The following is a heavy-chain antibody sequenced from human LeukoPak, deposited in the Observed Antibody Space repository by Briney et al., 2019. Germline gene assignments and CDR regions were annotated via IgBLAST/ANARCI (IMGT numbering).Heavy chain of an antibody. CDR1: GFTVSSNY. D-gene: IGHD5/OR15-5a*01. V-gene: IGHV3-53*01. CDR2: IYSGGSA. CDR3: ARSNDAFDI. Sequence: GGSLRLSCAASGFTVSSNYMNWVRQAPGKGLEWVPTIYSGGSAFYADSVKGRFTISRDNSKNTLHLQMNSLRAEDTAVYYCARSNDAFDIWGQGTMVTVSS. J-gene: IGHJ3*02.